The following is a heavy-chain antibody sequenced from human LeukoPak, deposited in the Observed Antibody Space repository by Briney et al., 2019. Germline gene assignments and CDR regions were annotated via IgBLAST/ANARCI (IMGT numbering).Heavy chain of an antibody. CDR3: AQTTGWPGFDF. V-gene: IGHV4-59*08. Sequence: SETLSLTCSASGASTSRRYWSWIRQSPGRTLEWIGHIYDGRDTKYNPSLTSRVTILVDTSRNQFSLSLTSVTAADTAIYYCAQTTGWPGFDFWGPGALVTVSS. CDR1: GASTSRRY. D-gene: IGHD6-19*01. J-gene: IGHJ4*02. CDR2: IYDGRDT.